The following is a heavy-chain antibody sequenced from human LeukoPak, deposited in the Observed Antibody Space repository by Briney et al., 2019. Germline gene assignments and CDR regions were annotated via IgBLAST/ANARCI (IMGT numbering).Heavy chain of an antibody. D-gene: IGHD2-2*01. CDR2: IYPCDSDS. J-gene: IGHJ4*02. CDR3: ARQVDCSSTSCYASSPFYYFDY. V-gene: IGHV5-51*01. CDR1: GYSFTSYW. Sequence: GESLKISCKGSGYSFTSYWIGWGRQMPGKGLEWMGIIYPCDSDSRYSPSCQGPVTILAGKSLGPADLQWDSLKTWDTAMYYCARQVDCSSTSCYASSPFYYFDYWGQGTLVTVSS.